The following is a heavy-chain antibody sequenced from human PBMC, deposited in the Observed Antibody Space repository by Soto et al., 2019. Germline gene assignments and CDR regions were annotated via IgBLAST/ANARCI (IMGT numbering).Heavy chain of an antibody. CDR1: GFTFSSYG. J-gene: IGHJ6*02. V-gene: IGHV3-30*18. Sequence: GGSLRLSCAASGFTFSSYGMHWVRQAPGKGLEWVAVISYDGSNKYYADSAKGRFTISRDNSKNTLYLQMNSLRAEDTAVYYCAKGTLTSPYYYYGMDVWGQGTTVTVSS. CDR3: AKGTLTSPYYYYGMDV. D-gene: IGHD1-1*01. CDR2: ISYDGSNK.